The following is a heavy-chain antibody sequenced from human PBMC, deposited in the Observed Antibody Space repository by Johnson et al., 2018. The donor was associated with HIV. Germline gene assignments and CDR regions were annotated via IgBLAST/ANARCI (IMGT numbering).Heavy chain of an antibody. CDR3: VREWGVITFGCVNPRNAFDI. CDR1: GFTFDEYA. V-gene: IGHV3-9*03. CDR2: MCWNGGRT. D-gene: IGHD3-16*01. Sequence: VQLVETGGGLVQPGRSLRLSCAASGFTFDEYAMHWVRQAPGKGLEWVSGMCWNGGRTGDANSVKGRFTTTRDNSKNTLYLQMGSLRAEDMAVYYCVREWGVITFGCVNPRNAFDIWGQGTMVTVSS. J-gene: IGHJ3*02.